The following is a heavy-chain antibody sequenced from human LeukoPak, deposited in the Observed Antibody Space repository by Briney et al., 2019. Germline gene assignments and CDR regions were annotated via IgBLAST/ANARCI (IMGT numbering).Heavy chain of an antibody. V-gene: IGHV1-2*02. D-gene: IGHD5-18*01. J-gene: IGHJ4*02. Sequence: ASVKVSCKASRYPFTGYYMHWERQAPGQGLEWLGWINPNSGGTNYAQKFQGRVTMTRYMSISTAYMELSRLRSDDTAVYYCARDLVRGFSYGIDCYYWGQGSLVTVCS. CDR3: ARDLVRGFSYGIDCYY. CDR1: RYPFTGYY. CDR2: INPNSGGT.